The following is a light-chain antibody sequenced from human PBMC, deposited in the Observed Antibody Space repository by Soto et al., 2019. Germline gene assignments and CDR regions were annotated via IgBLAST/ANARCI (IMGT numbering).Light chain of an antibody. Sequence: EIVLTQSPGTLSLSPGERATLSCRASQSVSSDYLAWYQQKPGQTPKVLIYRASSRATGIPDRFSGSGSGTDFTLTISSLEPEDVAVYYCQQYGSSPLTFGGGTKVEIK. CDR3: QQYGSSPLT. J-gene: IGKJ4*01. CDR1: QSVSSDY. CDR2: RAS. V-gene: IGKV3-20*01.